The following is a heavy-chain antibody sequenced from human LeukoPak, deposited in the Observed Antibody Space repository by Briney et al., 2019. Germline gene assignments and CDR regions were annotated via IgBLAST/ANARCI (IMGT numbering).Heavy chain of an antibody. Sequence: GGSLRLSCATSGFIFSSDSMIWVRQAPGKGLEWVSSISSTGAYIYYADSLKGRFTISRDNAKNSLYLQMNSLRADDTAVYYCARDKRSGWYAFDIWGQGTMVTVSS. CDR2: ISSTGAYI. D-gene: IGHD6-19*01. CDR3: ARDKRSGWYAFDI. V-gene: IGHV3-21*01. J-gene: IGHJ3*02. CDR1: GFIFSSDS.